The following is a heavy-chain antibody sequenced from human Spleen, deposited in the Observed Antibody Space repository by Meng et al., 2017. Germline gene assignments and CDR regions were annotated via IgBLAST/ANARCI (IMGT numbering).Heavy chain of an antibody. CDR3: AREPRKYYFDSSGFYFDY. CDR2: IYHSGST. Sequence: SETLSLTCSVSGYSIGSNYYWGWIRQPPGKGLEWIGIIYHSGSTYYNPSLKSRVTLSLDTSKNQFSLKLSSVTAADTAVYYCAREPRKYYFDSSGFYFDYWGQRTLVTVSS. V-gene: IGHV4-38-2*02. J-gene: IGHJ4*02. CDR1: GYSIGSNYY. D-gene: IGHD3-22*01.